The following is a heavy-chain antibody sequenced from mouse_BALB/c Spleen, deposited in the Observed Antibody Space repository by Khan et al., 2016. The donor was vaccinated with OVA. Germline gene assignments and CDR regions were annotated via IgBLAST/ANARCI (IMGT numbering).Heavy chain of an antibody. V-gene: IGHV9-3-1*01. CDR2: INTYTGEP. D-gene: IGHD2-1*01. CDR1: GYTLTNYG. Sequence: QIQLVQSGPELKKPGETVKISCKASGYTLTNYGMNWVKQAPGKGLKWMGWINTYTGEPTYAEDFKGRIAFSLETSASTAYLQINNLKNEDTATYFCARSKGNYWFAYWGQGTLVTVSA. J-gene: IGHJ3*01. CDR3: ARSKGNYWFAY.